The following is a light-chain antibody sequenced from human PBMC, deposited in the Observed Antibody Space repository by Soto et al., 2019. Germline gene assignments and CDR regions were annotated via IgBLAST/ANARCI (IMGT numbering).Light chain of an antibody. Sequence: QSALTQPASVSGSPGQSITISCTGTSNDVGGYNYVSWYQQHPGKAPKLMIYEVSNRPSGVSNRFSGSKSGNTASLTISGLQAEDEADYYCSSYTSTGTYVFGTGTKVTVL. CDR3: SSYTSTGTYV. CDR2: EVS. CDR1: SNDVGGYNY. V-gene: IGLV2-14*01. J-gene: IGLJ1*01.